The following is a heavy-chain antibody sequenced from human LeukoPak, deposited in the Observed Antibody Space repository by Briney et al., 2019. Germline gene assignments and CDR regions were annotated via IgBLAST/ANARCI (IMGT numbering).Heavy chain of an antibody. CDR3: AKDRLGTTDAFDI. Sequence: ASVRVSCKASGYTLTDYGITWVRQAPGQGLEWMGWINTYSGDTKYAQKFQGRVTMTTDTSTNTSDMELRSLRSDDTAVYYCAKDRLGTTDAFDIWGQGTLVTASS. CDR1: GYTLTDYG. D-gene: IGHD1-7*01. J-gene: IGHJ3*02. V-gene: IGHV1-18*01. CDR2: INTYSGDT.